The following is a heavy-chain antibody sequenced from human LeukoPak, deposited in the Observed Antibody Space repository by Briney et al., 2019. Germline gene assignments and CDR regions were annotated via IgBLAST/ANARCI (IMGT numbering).Heavy chain of an antibody. Sequence: SETLSLTCTVSGGSISSYYWSWIRQPPGKGLEWIGYIYYSGSTNYNPSLKSRVTISVDTSKNQFSLKLSSVTAADTAVYYCXXXXQLGMPDYWGQGTLVTVSS. CDR1: GGSISSYY. V-gene: IGHV4-59*01. J-gene: IGHJ4*02. D-gene: IGHD7-27*01. CDR2: IYYSGST. CDR3: XXXXQLGMPDY.